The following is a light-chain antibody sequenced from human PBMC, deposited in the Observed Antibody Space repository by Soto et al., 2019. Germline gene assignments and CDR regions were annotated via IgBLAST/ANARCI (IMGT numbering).Light chain of an antibody. J-gene: IGKJ1*01. CDR3: QQRSNWPWT. CDR2: DAS. CDR1: QSVSSY. V-gene: IGKV3-11*01. Sequence: EIVLTQSPATLSLSPGERATLSCRASQSVSSYLAWYQQKPGQAPRLLIYDASNRATGIPARFSGSGSGTDVTLTISSLEPEDVAVYSCQQRSNWPWTFGQGTKVEIK.